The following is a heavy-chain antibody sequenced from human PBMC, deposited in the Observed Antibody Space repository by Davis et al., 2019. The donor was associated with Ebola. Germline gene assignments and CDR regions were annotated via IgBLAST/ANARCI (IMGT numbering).Heavy chain of an antibody. D-gene: IGHD3-22*01. V-gene: IGHV3-20*04. Sequence: GGSLRLSCAASGFIFDNYAMSWVRQAPGKGLEWVSGINWNGGSAGYADSVQGRFTISRDNAKDSVFLQMSGLRAEDTAVYYCTRDRDYYDASAYHPRGWFDRWGQGTLVTVSS. CDR1: GFIFDNYA. CDR3: TRDRDYYDASAYHPRGWFDR. CDR2: INWNGGSA. J-gene: IGHJ5*02.